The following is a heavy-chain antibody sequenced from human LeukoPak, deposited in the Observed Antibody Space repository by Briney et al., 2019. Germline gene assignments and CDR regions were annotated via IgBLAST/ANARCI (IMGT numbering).Heavy chain of an antibody. CDR1: GFTFTSSA. CDR2: IVVGSGNT. V-gene: IGHV1-58*02. CDR3: ARASVVATNYYYYMDV. Sequence: ASVKVSCKASGFTFTSSAMQWVRQARGQRLEWIGWIVVGSGNTNYAQKFQERVTITRNTSISTAYMELSSLRSEDTAVYYCARASVVATNYYYYMDVWGKGTTVTISS. D-gene: IGHD2-21*01. J-gene: IGHJ6*03.